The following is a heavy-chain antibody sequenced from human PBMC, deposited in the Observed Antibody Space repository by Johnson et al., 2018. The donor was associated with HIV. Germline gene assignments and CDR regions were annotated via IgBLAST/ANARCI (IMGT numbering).Heavy chain of an antibody. CDR1: GFTVSSNY. Sequence: VQLVESGGGLIQPGGSLRLSCAASGFTVSSNYMSWVHQAPGKGLEWVSVIYSGGSTYYADSVKGRFPISRDNSKNTLYLQMHSLRAEDTAGYYRASAEGDGYNRRSRSAFDIWGQGTMVTVSS. CDR2: IYSGGST. CDR3: ASAEGDGYNRRSRSAFDI. D-gene: IGHD5-24*01. V-gene: IGHV3-53*01. J-gene: IGHJ3*02.